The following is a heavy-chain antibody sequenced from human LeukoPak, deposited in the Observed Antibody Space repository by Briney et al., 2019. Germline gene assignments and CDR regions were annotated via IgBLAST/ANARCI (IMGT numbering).Heavy chain of an antibody. CDR2: INPNSGGT. V-gene: IGHV1-2*02. CDR3: ARSGGSSWADYYYYYGMDV. D-gene: IGHD6-13*01. CDR1: GYTFTGYY. J-gene: IGHJ6*02. Sequence: ASVKVSFKASGYTFTGYYMHWVRQAPGQGLEWMGWINPNSGGTNYAQKFQGRVTMTRDTSISTAYMELSRLRSDDTAVYYCARSGGSSWADYYYYYGMDVWGQGTTVTVSS.